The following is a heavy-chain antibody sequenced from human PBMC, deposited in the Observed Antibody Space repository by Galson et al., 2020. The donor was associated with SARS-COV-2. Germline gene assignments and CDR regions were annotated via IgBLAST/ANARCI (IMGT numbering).Heavy chain of an antibody. J-gene: IGHJ6*02. CDR1: GFTFYSYA. Sequence: GESLKISCEASGFTFYSYAMTWVRRAPGMGLEWVSTVTGSGHNTHSADSVKGRFTISRDNSRNTLYLQMNNLRVEDTAVYYCVKSAGELGLYYYNGMDVWGQGTSVTVSS. V-gene: IGHV3-23*01. CDR3: VKSAGELGLYYYNGMDV. D-gene: IGHD1-7*01. CDR2: VTGSGHNT.